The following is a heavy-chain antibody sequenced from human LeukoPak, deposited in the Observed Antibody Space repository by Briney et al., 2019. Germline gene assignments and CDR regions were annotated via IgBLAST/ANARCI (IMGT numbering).Heavy chain of an antibody. J-gene: IGHJ4*02. CDR3: ARDESYCSGDSCYSTDYFDY. D-gene: IGHD2-15*01. Sequence: GKSLRLSCAASGFTFSSYAMHWVRQAPGKGLEWVAVILYDGTNEDYADSVKGRFTISRDNSKNTLYLQMNSLRPEDTAVYYCARDESYCSGDSCYSTDYFDYWGQGTLVTVSS. CDR1: GFTFSSYA. CDR2: ILYDGTNE. V-gene: IGHV3-30*04.